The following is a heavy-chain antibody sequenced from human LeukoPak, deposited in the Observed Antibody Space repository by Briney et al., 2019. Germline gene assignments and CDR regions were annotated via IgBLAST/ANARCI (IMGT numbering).Heavy chain of an antibody. D-gene: IGHD3-9*01. J-gene: IGHJ4*02. V-gene: IGHV3-23*01. CDR3: AKASHYDILTGYYTLGGYFDY. Sequence: AGGSLRLSCAASAFTFSSYAMSWVRQAPGKGLEWVSAISGSGGSTYYADSVKGRFTISRDNSKNTLYLQMNSLRAEDTAIYYCAKASHYDILTGYYTLGGYFDYWGQGTLVTVSS. CDR1: AFTFSSYA. CDR2: ISGSGGST.